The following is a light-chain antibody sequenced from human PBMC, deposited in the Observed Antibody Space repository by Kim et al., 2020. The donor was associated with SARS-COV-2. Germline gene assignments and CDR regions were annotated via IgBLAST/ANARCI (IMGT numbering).Light chain of an antibody. CDR1: KWGDKC. Sequence: VSPGMTASITGSGDKWGDKCASWYQQKPGQPPVLVISQSNKRPSGIPERFSGSNSGNTATLTISGTQAMDEAAYYCQAWDTTTAPVFGGWTQLTVL. V-gene: IGLV3-1*01. J-gene: IGLJ2*01. CDR2: QSN. CDR3: QAWDTTTAPV.